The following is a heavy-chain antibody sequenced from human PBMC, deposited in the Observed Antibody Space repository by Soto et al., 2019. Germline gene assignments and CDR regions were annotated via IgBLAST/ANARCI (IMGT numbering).Heavy chain of an antibody. CDR1: GYPLTELS. D-gene: IGHD3-3*01. CDR2: FDPEDGET. V-gene: IGHV1-24*01. J-gene: IGHJ5*02. Sequence: XSGKVSCNVSGYPLTELSMHWVRQAPGKGLEWMGGFDPEDGETIYAQKFQGRVTMTEDTSTDTAYMELSSLRSEDTAVYYCAGLHTYYDFWSGYQTPGSGWFDPWGQGTLVTVSS. CDR3: AGLHTYYDFWSGYQTPGSGWFDP.